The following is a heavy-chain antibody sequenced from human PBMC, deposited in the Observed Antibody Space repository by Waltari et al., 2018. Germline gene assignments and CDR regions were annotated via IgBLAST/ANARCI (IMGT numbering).Heavy chain of an antibody. CDR3: ARVEGYSGYRPNPPHFDY. V-gene: IGHV4-31*03. J-gene: IGHJ4*02. D-gene: IGHD5-12*01. CDR2: IYHSGST. CDR1: GGSISSGGYY. Sequence: QVQLQESGPGLVKPSQTLSLTCTVSGGSISSGGYYWSWIRQHPGKGLEWIGYIYHSGSTYYNPSLKSRVTISVDRSKNQFSLKLSSVTAADTAVYYCARVEGYSGYRPNPPHFDYWGQGTLVTVSS.